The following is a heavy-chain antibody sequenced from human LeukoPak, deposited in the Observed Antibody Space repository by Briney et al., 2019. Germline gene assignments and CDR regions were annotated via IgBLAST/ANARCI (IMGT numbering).Heavy chain of an antibody. V-gene: IGHV4-61*02. J-gene: IGHJ3*02. CDR1: GDSISNHTSY. D-gene: IGHD3-22*01. CDR2: IYASTST. Sequence: SETLSLTCTVSGDSISNHTSYWTWIRQPAGKGLEWIGRIYASTSTSYNPSLKSRVTISVDTSKNAFSLKLTSVTAADTAVYFCARGPYSYDSSGAFDIWGQGTMVTVSS. CDR3: ARGPYSYDSSGAFDI.